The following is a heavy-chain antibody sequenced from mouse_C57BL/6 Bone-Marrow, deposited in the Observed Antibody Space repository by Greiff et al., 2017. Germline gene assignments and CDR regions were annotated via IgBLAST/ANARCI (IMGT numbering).Heavy chain of an antibody. Sequence: QVQLQQSGAELVRPGTSVKVSCKASGYAFTNYLIEWVKQRPGQGLEWIGVINPGSGGTNYNEKFKGKATLTADKSSSTAYMQLSSLTSEDSAVYFCARAGVLRSLFDYWGQGTTLTVSS. D-gene: IGHD1-1*01. V-gene: IGHV1-54*01. CDR1: GYAFTNYL. CDR2: INPGSGGT. J-gene: IGHJ2*01. CDR3: ARAGVLRSLFDY.